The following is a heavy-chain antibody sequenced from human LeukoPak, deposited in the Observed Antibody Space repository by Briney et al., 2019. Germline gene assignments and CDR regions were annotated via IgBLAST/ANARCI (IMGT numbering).Heavy chain of an antibody. V-gene: IGHV1-8*01. Sequence: ASVKVSCKASGYTFSTCDINWVRQATGQGLEWMGWMNPNSGNTGFAHKFQGRVTMTRDTSITTAYMDLSSLKSEDTAVYYCARALSWTTESYYYMDVWGKGTTVTVSS. CDR1: GYTFSTCD. CDR2: MNPNSGNT. CDR3: ARALSWTTESYYYMDV. D-gene: IGHD3/OR15-3a*01. J-gene: IGHJ6*03.